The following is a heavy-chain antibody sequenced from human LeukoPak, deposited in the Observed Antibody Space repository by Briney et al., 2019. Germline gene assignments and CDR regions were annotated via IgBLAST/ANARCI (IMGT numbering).Heavy chain of an antibody. CDR2: FSSGGSA. CDR1: GGSISSSSYY. CDR3: ARKQTGTTYDV. V-gene: IGHV4-39*07. D-gene: IGHD1-7*01. J-gene: IGHJ4*02. Sequence: SETLSLTCIVPGGSISSSSYYWAWIRQSPGKGLEWIETFSSGGSAYYNPSLTSRVSISKDTSDNQFSLRLYSVTAADTAVYYCARKQTGTTYDVWGQGTQVTVSS.